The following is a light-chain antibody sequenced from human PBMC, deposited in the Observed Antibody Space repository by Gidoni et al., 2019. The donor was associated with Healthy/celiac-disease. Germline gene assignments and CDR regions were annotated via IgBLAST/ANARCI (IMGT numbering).Light chain of an antibody. J-gene: IGKJ2*01. Sequence: EIVMTQSPATLSVSPGARATFSCRASQSVSSNLAWYQQKPGQAPRLLIYCASTRATGIPARFSGSGSGTEFTLTISSLQSEDFAVYYCQQYNNWPYTFGQGTKLEIK. CDR1: QSVSSN. CDR2: CAS. V-gene: IGKV3-15*01. CDR3: QQYNNWPYT.